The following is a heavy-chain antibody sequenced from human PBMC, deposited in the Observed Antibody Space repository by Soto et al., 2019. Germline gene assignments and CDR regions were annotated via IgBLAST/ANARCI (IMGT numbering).Heavy chain of an antibody. Sequence: QVHLVESGGGVGQPGGSPRLSCAASEFSFSSYAMHWIRQAPGKGLEWVAVISFDGNIIHYADSVKGRFIISRDNSKNTLYLQMHSLSGEDTAVYYCARTFDTITYYFDYWGQGTLVTVSS. D-gene: IGHD3-9*01. V-gene: IGHV3-30-3*01. CDR1: EFSFSSYA. J-gene: IGHJ4*02. CDR2: ISFDGNII. CDR3: ARTFDTITYYFDY.